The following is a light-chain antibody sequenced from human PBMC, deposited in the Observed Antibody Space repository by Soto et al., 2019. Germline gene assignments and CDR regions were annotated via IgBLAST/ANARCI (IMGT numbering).Light chain of an antibody. Sequence: QSVLTQPASVSGSPGQSITISCTGTSNDVGGYDLVSWYQHHPGKAPKVMIYEGSKRPSGVSNRFSGSRSGNTASLTISGLRAEDEADYYCCSYTDSSTYVFGSGTKLTVL. CDR1: SNDVGGYDL. CDR2: EGS. CDR3: CSYTDSSTYV. J-gene: IGLJ1*01. V-gene: IGLV2-23*01.